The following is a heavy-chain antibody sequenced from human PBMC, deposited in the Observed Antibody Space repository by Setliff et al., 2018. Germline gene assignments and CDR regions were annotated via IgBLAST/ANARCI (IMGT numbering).Heavy chain of an antibody. D-gene: IGHD5-18*01. Sequence: ASVKVSCKTSGYTFTNYDINWVRQATGQGXXXXXXXXXXXXXXXXXXXXXGXXXMTRXXXISTAYMELNSLTSEDTAVYYCARSKVEAAMVXHNWFDPWGQGTLVTVSS. CDR3: ARSKVEAAMVXHNWFDP. J-gene: IGHJ5*02. CDR2: XXXXXXXX. CDR1: GYTFTNYD. V-gene: IGHV1-8*02.